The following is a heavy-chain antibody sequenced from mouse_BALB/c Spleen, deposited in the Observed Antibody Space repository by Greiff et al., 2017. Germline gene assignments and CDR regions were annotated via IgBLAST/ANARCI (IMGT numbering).Heavy chain of an antibody. CDR3: ASYYGSSYEGD. V-gene: IGHV1-7*01. J-gene: IGHJ2*01. D-gene: IGHD1-1*01. CDR1: GYTFTSSW. CDR2: INPSTGHT. Sequence: VQLQESGAELAKPGASVKMSCKASGYTFTSSWMHWVKQRPGQGLEWIGYINPSTGHTEYNQKFKDKATLTADKTSSTAYMQLSSLTSEDSAVYYCASYYGSSYEGDWGEGTTLTVSS.